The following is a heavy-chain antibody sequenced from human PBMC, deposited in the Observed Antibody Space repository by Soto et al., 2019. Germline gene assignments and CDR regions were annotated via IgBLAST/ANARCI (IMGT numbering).Heavy chain of an antibody. D-gene: IGHD2-8*01. J-gene: IGHJ4*02. Sequence: EVQLVESGGGLVPPGGSLRLSCEVSGFTFSDRDMDLVRQAPGRGVEWVGLSRNKANSYTTEYATSAKGRFTVSRDDSKSLFFVQMNSLKAEHTAVYYCVRGHRCSEYWGQRALVNVSS. CDR1: GFTFSDRD. V-gene: IGHV3-72*01. CDR2: SRNKANSYTT. CDR3: VRGHRCSEY.